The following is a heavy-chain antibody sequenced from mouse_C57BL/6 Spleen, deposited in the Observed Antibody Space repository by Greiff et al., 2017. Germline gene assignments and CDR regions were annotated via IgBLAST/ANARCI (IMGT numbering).Heavy chain of an antibody. V-gene: IGHV1-82*01. CDR3: ANGGYYFFDY. CDR1: GYAFSSSW. J-gene: IGHJ2*01. D-gene: IGHD2-3*01. CDR2: IYPGDGDT. Sequence: QVQLQQSGPELVKPGASVKISCKASGYAFSSSWMNWVKQRPGKGLEWIGRIYPGDGDTNYNGKFKGKATLTADKSSSTAYMQRSSLTSEDSAVYFCANGGYYFFDYWGQGTTLTVSS.